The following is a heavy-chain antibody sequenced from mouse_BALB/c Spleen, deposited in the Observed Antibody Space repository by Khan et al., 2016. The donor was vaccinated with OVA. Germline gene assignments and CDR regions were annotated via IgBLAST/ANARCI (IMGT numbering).Heavy chain of an antibody. CDR1: GYSITSGYS. CDR2: IYFSGSI. Sequence: EVKLLESGPDLVKPSQSLSLTCTVTGYSITSGYSWHWIRQFPGNKLEWMGYIYFSGSINYNSALKSRISITRDTSKNQFFLQLKSVTTEDTATYYWSRDGNYMDYGGQGTSVTVSS. J-gene: IGHJ4*01. V-gene: IGHV3-1*02. CDR3: SRDGNYMDY. D-gene: IGHD2-1*01.